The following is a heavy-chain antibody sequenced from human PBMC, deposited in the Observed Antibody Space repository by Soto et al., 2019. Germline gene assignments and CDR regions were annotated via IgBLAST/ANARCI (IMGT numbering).Heavy chain of an antibody. Sequence: PGGSLRLSCAASGFTVSDHFMSWVRHPPGKGLEWVSVIYSGGSTYYADSMKGRFTLSRDNSKNTLYLQVNGLRAEDTAVYYCAREGRGDAGNFDFWGQGTLVTVSS. CDR1: GFTVSDHF. CDR2: IYSGGST. D-gene: IGHD6-13*01. J-gene: IGHJ4*02. V-gene: IGHV3-53*01. CDR3: AREGRGDAGNFDF.